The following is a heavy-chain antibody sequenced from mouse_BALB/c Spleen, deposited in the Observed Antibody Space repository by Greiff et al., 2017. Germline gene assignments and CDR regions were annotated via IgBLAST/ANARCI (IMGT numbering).Heavy chain of an antibody. CDR2: IWGDGST. J-gene: IGHJ4*01. Sequence: QVQLQQSGPGLVAPSQSLSITCTVSGFSLTGYGVNWVRQPPGKGLEWLGMIWGDGSTDYNSALKSRLSISKDNSKSQVFLKMNSLQTDDTARYYCARDKRNMGYGYAMDYWGQGTSVTVSA. V-gene: IGHV2-6-7*01. D-gene: IGHD2-14*01. CDR3: ARDKRNMGYGYAMDY. CDR1: GFSLTGYG.